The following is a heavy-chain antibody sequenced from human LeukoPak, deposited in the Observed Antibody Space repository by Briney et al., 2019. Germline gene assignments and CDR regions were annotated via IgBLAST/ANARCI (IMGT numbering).Heavy chain of an antibody. CDR3: ARDGSGSHSRFDY. CDR1: GGSISSSNW. J-gene: IGHJ4*02. V-gene: IGHV4-4*02. D-gene: IGHD3-10*01. Sequence: SGTLSLTCAVSGGSISSSNWWSWVRQPPGKALEWIGEIYHSGSTNYNPSLKSRVTISVDKSKNQFSLKLSSVTAADTAVYYCARDGSGSHSRFDYWGQGTLVTVSS. CDR2: IYHSGST.